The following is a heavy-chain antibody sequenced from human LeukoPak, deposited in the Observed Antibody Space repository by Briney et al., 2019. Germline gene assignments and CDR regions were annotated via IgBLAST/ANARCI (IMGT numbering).Heavy chain of an antibody. V-gene: IGHV4-34*01. CDR3: AGGGYSYGRNSYFDY. CDR1: GGSFSGYY. Sequence: TLSLTCAVYGGSFSGYYWSWIRQPPGKGLEWIGEINHSGSTNYNPSLKSRVTISVDTSKNQFSLKLSSVTAADTAVYYCAGGGYSYGRNSYFDYWGQGTLVTVSS. J-gene: IGHJ4*02. D-gene: IGHD5-18*01. CDR2: INHSGST.